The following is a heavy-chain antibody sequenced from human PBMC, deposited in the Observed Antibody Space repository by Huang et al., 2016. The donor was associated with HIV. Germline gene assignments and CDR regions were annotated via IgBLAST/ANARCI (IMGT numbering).Heavy chain of an antibody. CDR2: IDPSRGGI. J-gene: IGHJ4*02. V-gene: IGHV1-2*06. D-gene: IGHD3-10*01. CDR1: GYSFTGHF. CDR3: AREAWASGVAHYFDY. Sequence: QVQLVQSGAEVTRPGASVKVSCKASGYSFTGHFIHWVRQAPGQGLRWWRRIDPSRGGITWASRFLGRVAMTRDKSIGAAYMELSGLRSDDAAVFFCAREAWASGVAHYFDYWGPGTLVTVSS.